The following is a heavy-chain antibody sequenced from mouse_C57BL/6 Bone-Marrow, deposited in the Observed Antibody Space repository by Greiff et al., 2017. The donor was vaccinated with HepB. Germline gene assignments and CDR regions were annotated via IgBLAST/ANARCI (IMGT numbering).Heavy chain of an antibody. CDR1: GYTFTDYY. J-gene: IGHJ2*01. D-gene: IGHD1-1*01. CDR2: INPNNGGT. V-gene: IGHV1-26*01. Sequence: EVQLQQSGPELVKPGASVKISCKASGYTFTDYYMNWVKQSHGKSLEWIGDINPNNGGTSYNQKFKGKATLTVDKSSSTAYMELRSLTSEDSAVYYCAREKVLRYQYYFDDWGQGTTLTVSS. CDR3: AREKVLRYQYYFDD.